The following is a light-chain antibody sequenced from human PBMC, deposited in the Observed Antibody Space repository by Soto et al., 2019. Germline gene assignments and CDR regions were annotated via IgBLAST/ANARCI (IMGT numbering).Light chain of an antibody. CDR3: QQYNSYSWT. J-gene: IGKJ1*01. CDR1: QSISSW. V-gene: IGKV1-5*01. Sequence: DIPMPPSPSTLSASVGDRVTITCRASQSISSWLAWYQQKPGKAPKLLIYDASSLESGVPSRFSGSGSGTEFTLTISSLQPDDFATYYCQQYNSYSWTFGQGTKVEIK. CDR2: DAS.